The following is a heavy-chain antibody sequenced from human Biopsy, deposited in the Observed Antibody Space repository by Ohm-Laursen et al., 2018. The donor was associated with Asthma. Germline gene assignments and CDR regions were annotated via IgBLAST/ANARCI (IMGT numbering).Heavy chain of an antibody. V-gene: IGHV1-24*01. CDR1: GYSLTDLS. Sequence: SVKVSCKISGYSLTDLSMHWVRKAPGQGLEWMGGHDHEEGGTVNARRFQGRVTMTEDTSTDTAYMELSSLSSDDTAVYYCARGDSSNWSHYYFDYWGQGTLVTVSS. CDR2: HDHEEGGT. J-gene: IGHJ4*02. CDR3: ARGDSSNWSHYYFDY. D-gene: IGHD3-22*01.